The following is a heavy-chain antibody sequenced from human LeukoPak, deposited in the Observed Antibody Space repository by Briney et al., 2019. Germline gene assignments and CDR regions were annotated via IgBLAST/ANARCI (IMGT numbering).Heavy chain of an antibody. Sequence: KSSENLSLTCTVSGDSISSGDYYWSWIRQPAGKGLEWIGRISSSGSTNYNPSLKSRVTISVDTSKNQFSLKLSSVTAADTAVYFCARGPYSYDSSGAFDIWGQGTMVTVSS. J-gene: IGHJ3*02. V-gene: IGHV4-61*02. CDR2: ISSSGST. CDR3: ARGPYSYDSSGAFDI. CDR1: GDSISSGDYY. D-gene: IGHD3-22*01.